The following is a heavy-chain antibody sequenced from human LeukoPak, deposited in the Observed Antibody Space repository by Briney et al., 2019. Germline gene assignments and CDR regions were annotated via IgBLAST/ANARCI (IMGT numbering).Heavy chain of an antibody. D-gene: IGHD3-3*01. CDR2: TYYSGTT. CDR3: ATSKAERFLEWFPGGFDY. V-gene: IGHV4-39*01. CDR1: GDSITTTTYY. Sequence: SETLSLTCTVSGDSITTTTYYWGWIRQPPGKGLEWIGITYYSGTTSYTPSLRSRVTISVDTSKNQFSLRLTSVTAADTAVYYCATSKAERFLEWFPGGFDYWGQGTLVTVSS. J-gene: IGHJ4*02.